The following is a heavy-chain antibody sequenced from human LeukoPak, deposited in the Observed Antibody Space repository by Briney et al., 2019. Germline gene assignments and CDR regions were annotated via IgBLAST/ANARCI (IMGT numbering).Heavy chain of an antibody. J-gene: IGHJ3*02. V-gene: IGHV3-21*01. CDR3: AKVHFIHVDTAPLSFDI. Sequence: PGGSLRLSCAASGFTFSGYSMNWVRQAPGKGLEWVSSISGGGSSYIFYADSVKGRFTISRDNSKNTLYLQMNSLRAEDTAVYYCAKVHFIHVDTAPLSFDIWGQGTMVTVSS. CDR2: ISGGGSSYI. CDR1: GFTFSGYS. D-gene: IGHD5-18*01.